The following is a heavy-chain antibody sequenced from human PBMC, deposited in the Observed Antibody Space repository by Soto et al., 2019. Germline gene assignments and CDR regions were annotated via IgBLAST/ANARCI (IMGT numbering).Heavy chain of an antibody. J-gene: IGHJ6*02. V-gene: IGHV4-39*01. CDR3: ARPDYYYGMDV. CDR1: GGSISSSSYY. Sequence: SETLSLTCTVSGGSISSSSYYWGWIRQPPGKGLEWIGSIYYNGSTYYNPSLKSRVTISVDTSKNQFSLKLSSVTAADTAVYYCARPDYYYGMDVWGQGTTVTVSS. CDR2: IYYNGST.